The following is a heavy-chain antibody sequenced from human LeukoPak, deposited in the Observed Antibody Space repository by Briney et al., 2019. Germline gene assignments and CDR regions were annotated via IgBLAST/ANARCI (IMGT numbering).Heavy chain of an antibody. J-gene: IGHJ4*02. CDR3: AKEKEMATTEFDY. Sequence: GGTLRLSCAASGFTFSSYGMSWVRQAPGKGLEWVSAISGSGGSTYYADSVKGRFTISRDNSKNTLYLQMNSLRAEDTAVYYCAKEKEMATTEFDYWGQGTLVTVSS. D-gene: IGHD5-24*01. V-gene: IGHV3-23*01. CDR1: GFTFSSYG. CDR2: ISGSGGST.